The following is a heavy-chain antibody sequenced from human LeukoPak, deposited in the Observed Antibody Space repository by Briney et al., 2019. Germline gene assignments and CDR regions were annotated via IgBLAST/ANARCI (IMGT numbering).Heavy chain of an antibody. V-gene: IGHV3-15*01. Sequence: KPGGSLRLSCAASGFTFSNAWMSWVRQAPGKGLEWVGRIKSKTDGGARDYAAPVKGRFTISRDNSKNTLYLQMNSLRAEDTAVYYCAKCGDILTGFDYWGQGTLVTVSS. D-gene: IGHD3-9*01. CDR3: AKCGDILTGFDY. J-gene: IGHJ4*02. CDR2: IKSKTDGGAR. CDR1: GFTFSNAW.